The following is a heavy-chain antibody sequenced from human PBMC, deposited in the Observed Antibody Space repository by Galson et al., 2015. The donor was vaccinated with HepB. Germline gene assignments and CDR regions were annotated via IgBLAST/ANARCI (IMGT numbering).Heavy chain of an antibody. CDR1: GLTFNSYW. J-gene: IGHJ2*01. D-gene: IGHD4/OR15-4a*01. Sequence: SLRLSCAASGLTFNSYWMTWVRQAPGKGLEWVANIKQDGTEKYYGDSVKGRFTISRDNAKNSLSLQMNSLRAEDTAVYYCARDQDPGARPLWYFDLWGRGTLVTVSS. V-gene: IGHV3-7*01. CDR2: IKQDGTEK. CDR3: ARDQDPGARPLWYFDL.